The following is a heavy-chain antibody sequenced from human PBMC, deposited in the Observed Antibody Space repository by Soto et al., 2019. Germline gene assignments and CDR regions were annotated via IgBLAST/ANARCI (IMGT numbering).Heavy chain of an antibody. CDR2: INPSGGST. CDR3: ARDGLGAAVRNWFDP. V-gene: IGHV1-46*01. J-gene: IGHJ5*02. D-gene: IGHD3-16*01. CDR1: GYTFTSYY. Sequence: ASVKVSCKASGYTFTSYYMHWVRQAPGQGLEWMGIINPSGGSTSYAQKFQGRVTMTRVTSTSTVYMELSSLRSEDTAVYYCARDGLGAAVRNWFDPWGQGTLVTVSS.